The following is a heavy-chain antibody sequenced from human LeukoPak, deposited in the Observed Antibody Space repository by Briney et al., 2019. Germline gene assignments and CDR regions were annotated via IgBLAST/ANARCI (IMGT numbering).Heavy chain of an antibody. Sequence: GGSLRLSCVASGFTFSHYTMHWVRQAPGKGLERVALILYDGSNKHYADSVKGRFTISRDNSKNTLYLQMNSLRAEDTAVYYCARDDRSSSEFDYWGQGTLVTVSS. V-gene: IGHV3-30-3*01. CDR2: ILYDGSNK. J-gene: IGHJ4*02. CDR3: ARDDRSSSEFDY. D-gene: IGHD6-6*01. CDR1: GFTFSHYT.